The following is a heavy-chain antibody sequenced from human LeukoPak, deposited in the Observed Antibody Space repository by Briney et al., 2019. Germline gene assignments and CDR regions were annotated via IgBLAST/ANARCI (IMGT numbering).Heavy chain of an antibody. D-gene: IGHD3-3*01. CDR3: AKERAYDFWSGYYNYYYGMDV. J-gene: IGHJ6*02. Sequence: GGSLRLSSAASGFTFSSYAMSWVRQAPGKGLEWVSAISGSGGSTYYADSVKGRFTISRDNSKNTLYLQMNSLRAEDTAVYYCAKERAYDFWSGYYNYYYGMDVWGQGTTVTVSS. V-gene: IGHV3-23*01. CDR2: ISGSGGST. CDR1: GFTFSSYA.